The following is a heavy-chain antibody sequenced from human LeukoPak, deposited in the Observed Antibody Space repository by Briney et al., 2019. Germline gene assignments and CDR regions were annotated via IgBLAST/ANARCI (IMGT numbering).Heavy chain of an antibody. D-gene: IGHD3-22*01. CDR3: ARRLPGGVTMIVARDAFDI. V-gene: IGHV1-2*02. Sequence: GASVKVSCKASGYTFTGYYMHWVRQAPGQGLEWMGWINPNSGGTNYAQKFQGRVTMTRDTSISTAYMELSRLRSDDTAVYYCARRLPGGVTMIVARDAFDIWGQGTMVTVSS. J-gene: IGHJ3*02. CDR1: GYTFTGYY. CDR2: INPNSGGT.